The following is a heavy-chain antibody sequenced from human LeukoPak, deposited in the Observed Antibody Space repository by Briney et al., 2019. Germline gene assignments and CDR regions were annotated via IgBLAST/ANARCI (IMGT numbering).Heavy chain of an antibody. CDR2: IHHSGST. V-gene: IGHV4-4*02. J-gene: IGHJ6*03. Sequence: SETLSLTCTVSGGSISRDNWWGWVRQPPGKGLEWIGEIHHSGSTNYNPSLKSRVTISVDKSENQFSLKLTSVTAADTAVYYCARPYYYFIDVWGRGTAVTVSS. CDR1: GGSISRDNW. CDR3: ARPYYYFIDV.